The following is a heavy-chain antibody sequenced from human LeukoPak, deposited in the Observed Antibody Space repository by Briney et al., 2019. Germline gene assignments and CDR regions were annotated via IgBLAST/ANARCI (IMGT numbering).Heavy chain of an antibody. Sequence: ASVKVSCKASGGTFNSFALSWVRQAPGQGLEWMGWINPNSGGTNYAQKFQGGVTMTRDTSISTAYVELSRLRSDDTAVYYCASEGSYGRANDYWGQGTLVTVSS. J-gene: IGHJ4*02. CDR1: GGTFNSFA. D-gene: IGHD5-18*01. CDR2: INPNSGGT. V-gene: IGHV1-2*02. CDR3: ASEGSYGRANDY.